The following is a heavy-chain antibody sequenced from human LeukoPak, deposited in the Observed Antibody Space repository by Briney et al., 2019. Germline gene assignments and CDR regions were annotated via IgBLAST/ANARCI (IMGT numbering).Heavy chain of an antibody. D-gene: IGHD4-17*01. CDR2: IYYSGNT. CDR1: GFTFSDHY. Sequence: GSLRLSCAASGFTFSDHYMDWVRQPPGKGLEWIGSIYYSGNTYYNPSLKSRVTISVDTSKNQFSLKLSSVTAADTAVYYCARDHDYGDTKGDYWGQGTLVTVSS. CDR3: ARDHDYGDTKGDY. J-gene: IGHJ4*02. V-gene: IGHV4-38-2*02.